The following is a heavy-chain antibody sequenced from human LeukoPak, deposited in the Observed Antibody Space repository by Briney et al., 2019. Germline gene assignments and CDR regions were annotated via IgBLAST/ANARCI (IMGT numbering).Heavy chain of an antibody. V-gene: IGHV4-39*01. CDR1: GASVSSSGFN. J-gene: IGHJ5*02. Sequence: PSETLSPTCTVSGASVSSSGFNWGWIRQPPGKGLEWIGTISYSGSTYYNPSLGSRVAISVDTSKNQFSLYLNSVTAADTAVYYCARRQYGSGWYGDGDWFWFAPWGQGTLVIVSS. CDR2: ISYSGST. D-gene: IGHD6-19*01. CDR3: ARRQYGSGWYGDGDWFWFAP.